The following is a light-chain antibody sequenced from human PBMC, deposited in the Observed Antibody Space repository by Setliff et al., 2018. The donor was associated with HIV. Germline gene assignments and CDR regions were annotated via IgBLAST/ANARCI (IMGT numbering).Light chain of an antibody. CDR3: QHYNRYLYT. V-gene: IGKV1-5*03. J-gene: IGKJ5*01. CDR1: QSISSL. CDR2: RAS. Sequence: DLQMTQSPSTLSASVGDRVTITCRASQSISSLLAWYQQKPGKAPNLLIYRASSLKTGVPSRFSGSGSGTEFTLTISSLQPDDFAVYYCQHYNRYLYTFGQGTRLEIK.